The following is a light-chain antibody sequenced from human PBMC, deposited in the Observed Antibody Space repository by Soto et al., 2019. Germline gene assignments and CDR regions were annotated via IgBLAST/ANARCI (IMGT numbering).Light chain of an antibody. CDR2: EVN. V-gene: IGLV2-14*01. CDR3: SLFTDSTTLYV. J-gene: IGLJ1*01. Sequence: QSALTQPASVSGSPGQSITISCTGTSNDFVSWYQQHPGKAPELIIYEVNNRPSQISDRFSASKSGSTASLTISGLQAADEATYYCSLFTDSTTLYVFGAGTKVTVL. CDR1: SNDFV.